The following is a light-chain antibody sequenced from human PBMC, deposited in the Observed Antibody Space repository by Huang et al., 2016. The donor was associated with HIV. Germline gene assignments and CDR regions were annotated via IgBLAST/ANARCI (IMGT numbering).Light chain of an antibody. Sequence: DIQMTQSPSSLSASVGDRVTITCRASQNINSYLNWYQKKPGKAPKFLIYGASILQSGVPARFSGSGSGTDFTLTISSLQPDDFATYYCQQSDNIPPTFGQGTRV. J-gene: IGKJ1*01. CDR2: GAS. V-gene: IGKV1-39*01. CDR3: QQSDNIPPT. CDR1: QNINSY.